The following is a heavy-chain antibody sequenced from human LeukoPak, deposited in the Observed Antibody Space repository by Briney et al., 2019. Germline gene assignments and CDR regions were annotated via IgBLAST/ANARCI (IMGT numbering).Heavy chain of an antibody. V-gene: IGHV7-4-1*01. CDR2: INTNTGNP. D-gene: IGHD3-10*01. CDR1: GYTFTTYA. Sequence: ASVKVSCKASGYTFTTYAMNWVRQAPGQGLEWMGWINTNTGNPTYAQGFTGRFVFSLDTSVSTAYPQICSLKAEDTAVYYCARDRLGFGELNGFGYWGQGTLVTVSS. J-gene: IGHJ4*02. CDR3: ARDRLGFGELNGFGY.